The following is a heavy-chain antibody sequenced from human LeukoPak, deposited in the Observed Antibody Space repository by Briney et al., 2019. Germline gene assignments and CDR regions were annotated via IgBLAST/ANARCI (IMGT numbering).Heavy chain of an antibody. V-gene: IGHV3-48*04. CDR1: GFIFSTYN. J-gene: IGHJ4*01. CDR3: ARGGYIYGYELAY. D-gene: IGHD5-18*01. Sequence: GGSLRLSCAASGFIFSTYNMNWVRQAPGKGLEWVSYISSTGSSAHYADSVKGRITISRDNAKNSLYLQLNSLRAEDTAVYYCARGGYIYGYELAYWDHGTLVTVSS. CDR2: ISSTGSSA.